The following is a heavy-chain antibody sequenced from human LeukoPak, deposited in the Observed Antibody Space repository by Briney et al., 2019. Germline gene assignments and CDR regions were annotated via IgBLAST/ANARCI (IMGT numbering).Heavy chain of an antibody. V-gene: IGHV3-30*02. CDR3: VKDTIFTVDPFDY. Sequence: GGSLRLSCAASGFIVSKNYVGWARQTPGKGLEWLAFIKYDGSRTDYEDSVKGRFTVSRDNSKNTLYLEMNSLRAEDTAVYYCVKDTIFTVDPFDYWGQGTLVTVSS. CDR1: GFIVSKNY. J-gene: IGHJ4*02. D-gene: IGHD3-3*01. CDR2: IKYDGSRT.